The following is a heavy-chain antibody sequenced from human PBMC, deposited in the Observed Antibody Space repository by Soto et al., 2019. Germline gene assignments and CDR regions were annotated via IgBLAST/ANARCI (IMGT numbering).Heavy chain of an antibody. CDR1: GGSISSYY. J-gene: IGHJ5*02. CDR2: IYYSGST. D-gene: IGHD2-8*01. CDR3: ARTLDCTNGVCYLDP. V-gene: IGHV4-59*01. Sequence: TSETLSLTCTFSGGSISSYYWSLIRQPPGKGLEWIGYIYYSGSTNYNPSLKSRVTISVDTSKNQFSLKLSSVTAADTAVYYCARTLDCTNGVCYLDPWGQGTLVTVSS.